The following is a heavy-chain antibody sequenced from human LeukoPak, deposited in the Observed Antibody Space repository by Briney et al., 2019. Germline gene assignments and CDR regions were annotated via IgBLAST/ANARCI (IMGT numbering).Heavy chain of an antibody. V-gene: IGHV1-18*01. CDR3: ARESGSYYANYYYGMDV. CDR2: TSAYNGNT. CDR1: GYTFTSYG. Sequence: ASVKVSCKASGYTFTSYGISWVRQAPGQGLEWMGWTSAYNGNTNYAQKLQGRVTMTTDTSTSTAYMELRSLRSDDTAVYYCARESGSYYANYYYGMDVWGQGTTVTVSS. J-gene: IGHJ6*02. D-gene: IGHD1-26*01.